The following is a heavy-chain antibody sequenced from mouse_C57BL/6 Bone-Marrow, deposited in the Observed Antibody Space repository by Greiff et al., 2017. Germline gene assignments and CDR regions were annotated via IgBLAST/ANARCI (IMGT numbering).Heavy chain of an antibody. V-gene: IGHV14-4*01. J-gene: IGHJ2*01. Sequence: EVQGVESGAELVRPGASVTLSCTASGFNIKDDYMHWVKQRPEQGLEWIGWIDPENGDTEYASKFQGKATITADTSSNTAYLQLSSLTSEDTAVYYCTPRLYYFDYWGQGTTLTVSS. CDR3: TPRLYYFDY. CDR1: GFNIKDDY. CDR2: IDPENGDT.